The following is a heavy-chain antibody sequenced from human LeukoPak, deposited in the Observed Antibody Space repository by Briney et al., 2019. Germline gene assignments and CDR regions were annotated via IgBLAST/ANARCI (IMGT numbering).Heavy chain of an antibody. CDR3: AESTRLGIMRGNHDY. V-gene: IGHV3-23*01. Sequence: GGSLRLSCAASGFTFSSYAMSRVRQAPGKGLEWVSTIGGSGDNTYYADSVKGRFTISRDNCENTLYLQMNSLRAEDTAVYYCAESTRLGIMRGNHDYWGQGTLVTVSS. CDR2: IGGSGDNT. J-gene: IGHJ4*02. D-gene: IGHD1-14*01. CDR1: GFTFSSYA.